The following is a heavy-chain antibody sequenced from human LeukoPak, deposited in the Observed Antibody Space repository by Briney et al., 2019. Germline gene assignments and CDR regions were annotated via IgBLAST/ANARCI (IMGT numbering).Heavy chain of an antibody. CDR1: GFTLSGYP. D-gene: IGHD1-1*01. Sequence: GGSLRLSCAASGFTLSGYPMHWVRQAPGERLEYVSAISSNGGSPYYADSVKGRFTISRDNSKNTLYLQMGSLRAEDMAVYYCARRGQQGGGWYFDLWGRGTLVTVSS. CDR2: ISSNGGSP. CDR3: ARRGQQGGGWYFDL. V-gene: IGHV3-64*02. J-gene: IGHJ2*01.